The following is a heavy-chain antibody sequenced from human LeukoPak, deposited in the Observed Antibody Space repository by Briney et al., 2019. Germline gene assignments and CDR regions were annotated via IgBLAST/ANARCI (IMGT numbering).Heavy chain of an antibody. V-gene: IGHV3-30-3*01. D-gene: IGHD3-22*01. J-gene: IGHJ4*02. CDR3: ASGVVVTAPPDY. Sequence: GRSLRLSCAASGFTFDDYAMHWVRQAPGKGLEWVAVISYDGSNKYYADSVKGRFTISRDNSKNTLYLQMNSLRAEDTAVYYCASGVVVTAPPDYWGQGTLVTVSS. CDR2: ISYDGSNK. CDR1: GFTFDDYA.